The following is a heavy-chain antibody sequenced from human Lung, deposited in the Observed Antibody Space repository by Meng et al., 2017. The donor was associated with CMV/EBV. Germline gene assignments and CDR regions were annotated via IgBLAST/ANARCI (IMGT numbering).Heavy chain of an antibody. D-gene: IGHD5-24*01. CDR2: IYFSGNT. CDR1: GGSISSSSYY. CDR3: VTETGYNYDN. Sequence: QLQLKGSGQGQVQPSETLSLTCSVSGGSISSSSYYWGWIRQSPGKGLEWIGSIYFSGNTYYNPSLKSRVTMSVGTAQNKFSLTLRSVTAADTAVYYCVTETGYNYDNWGQGALVTVSS. V-gene: IGHV4-39*07. J-gene: IGHJ4*02.